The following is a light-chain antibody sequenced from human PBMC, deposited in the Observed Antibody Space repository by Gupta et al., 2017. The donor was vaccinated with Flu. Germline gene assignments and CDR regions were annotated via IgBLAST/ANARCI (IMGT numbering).Light chain of an antibody. V-gene: IGKV3-20*01. CDR3: QQYGSSPRT. Sequence: GPRSLSPGERATLSCRASQSVSSTYLAWYQQKPGQAPRLLIYGASSRATGIPDRFSGSGSGTEFSLSISRLEPEDSAVYFCQQYGSSPRTFGQGTKVEIK. CDR1: QSVSSTY. J-gene: IGKJ1*01. CDR2: GAS.